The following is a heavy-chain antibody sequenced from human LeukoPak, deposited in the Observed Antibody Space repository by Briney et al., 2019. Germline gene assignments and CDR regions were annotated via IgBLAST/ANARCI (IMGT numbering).Heavy chain of an antibody. D-gene: IGHD6-19*01. V-gene: IGHV3-23*01. Sequence: GGSLRLSCAASGITITTYAMSWVRQAPGKGLERVSAISGPGSSTYYADSVKGRFTISRDNSKNTLYLQMNSLRAEDTAVYYCANAYAKGWYNFDYWGQGTPVTVSS. J-gene: IGHJ4*02. CDR3: ANAYAKGWYNFDY. CDR1: GITITTYA. CDR2: ISGPGSST.